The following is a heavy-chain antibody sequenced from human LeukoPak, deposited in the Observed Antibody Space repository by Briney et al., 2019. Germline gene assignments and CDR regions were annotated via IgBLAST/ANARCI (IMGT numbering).Heavy chain of an antibody. V-gene: IGHV3-23*01. J-gene: IGHJ4*02. CDR3: AKGGPSLLWFGEFPFDY. CDR2: ISGSGDST. Sequence: PGGSLRLSCAASGFTFSSYAMSWVRQAPGKGLEWVSVISGSGDSTYYADSVKGRFTISRDNSKNTLYLQMNSLRAEDTAVYYCAKGGPSLLWFGEFPFDYWGQGTLVTVSS. D-gene: IGHD3-10*01. CDR1: GFTFSSYA.